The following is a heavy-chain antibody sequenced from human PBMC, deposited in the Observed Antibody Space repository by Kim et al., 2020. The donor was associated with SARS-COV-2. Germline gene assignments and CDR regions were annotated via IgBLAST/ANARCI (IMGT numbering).Heavy chain of an antibody. D-gene: IGHD6-19*01. V-gene: IGHV4-59*08. CDR3: ARRAGSGYDY. J-gene: IGHJ4*02. Sequence: NDKASLKSRVTITVDTSKNKFSRKLSSVTAADTAVYYCARRAGSGYDYWGQGTLVTVPS.